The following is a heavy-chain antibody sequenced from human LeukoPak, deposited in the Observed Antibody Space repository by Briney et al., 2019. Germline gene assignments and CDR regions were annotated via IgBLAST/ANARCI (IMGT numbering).Heavy chain of an antibody. CDR3: ARDTRSSMTAGGFDY. J-gene: IGHJ4*02. Sequence: PSQTLSLTCAVSGGSISSGGYSWSWIRQPPGKGLEWIGYIYHSGSTYYNPSLKSRVTISVDRSKNQFSLKLSSVTAADTAVYYCARDTRSSMTAGGFDYWGQGTLVTVSS. CDR1: GGSISSGGYS. CDR2: IYHSGST. V-gene: IGHV4-30-2*01. D-gene: IGHD2/OR15-2a*01.